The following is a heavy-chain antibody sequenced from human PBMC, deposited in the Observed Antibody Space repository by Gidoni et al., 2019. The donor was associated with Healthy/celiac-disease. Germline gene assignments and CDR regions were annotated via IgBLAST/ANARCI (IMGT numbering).Heavy chain of an antibody. Sequence: QLQLQESGPGLVKPSETLSLTCTVSGVSISSSSYYGGWIRQPPGKGLEWIGSIDYSGRPYYNPSLKSRVTISVDTSKNQFSLKLSSVTAADTAVYYCARVVGTGADAFDIWGQGTMVTVSS. CDR1: GVSISSSSYY. CDR2: IDYSGRP. J-gene: IGHJ3*02. CDR3: ARVVGTGADAFDI. V-gene: IGHV4-39*01. D-gene: IGHD1-1*01.